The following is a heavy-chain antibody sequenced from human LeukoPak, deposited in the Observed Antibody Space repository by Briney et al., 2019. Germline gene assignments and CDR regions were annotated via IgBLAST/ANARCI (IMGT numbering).Heavy chain of an antibody. CDR2: IKQDGSEK. CDR1: GFTFNSYW. D-gene: IGHD6-6*01. V-gene: IGHV3-7*01. CDR3: ARGQLGFDY. Sequence: PGGSLRVFCAASGFTFNSYWMSWVRQAPGKGLEWVANIKQDGSEKYYVDSVKGRFTISRDNAKNSLYLQMNSLRAEDTAVYYCARGQLGFDYWGQGTLVTVSS. J-gene: IGHJ4*02.